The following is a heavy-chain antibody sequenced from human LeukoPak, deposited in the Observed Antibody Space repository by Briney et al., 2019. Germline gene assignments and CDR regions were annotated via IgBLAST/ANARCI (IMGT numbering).Heavy chain of an antibody. J-gene: IGHJ4*02. D-gene: IGHD6-13*01. CDR2: INHSRST. CDR3: ARVDTIAAAGT. CDR1: GGSFSGYY. Sequence: SETLSLTCAVYGGSFSGYYWSWIRQPPGKGLEWIGEINHSRSTNYNPSLKSRVTISVDTSKNQFSLKLSSVTAADTAVYYCARVDTIAAAGTWGQGTLVTVSS. V-gene: IGHV4-34*01.